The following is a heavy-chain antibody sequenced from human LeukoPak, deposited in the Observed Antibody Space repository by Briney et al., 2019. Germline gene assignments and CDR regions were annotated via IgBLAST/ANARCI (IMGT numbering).Heavy chain of an antibody. Sequence: PGGSLRLSCAASGFTFSDYAVHWVRQAPGKGLEWVAIISYDGSKKYYADSVKGRFTISRDNSKNTLYLQMNSLRAEDTAVYYCARNQYGDYNFDYWGQGTLVTVSS. CDR1: GFTFSDYA. J-gene: IGHJ4*02. CDR2: ISYDGSKK. CDR3: ARNQYGDYNFDY. D-gene: IGHD4-17*01. V-gene: IGHV3-30*04.